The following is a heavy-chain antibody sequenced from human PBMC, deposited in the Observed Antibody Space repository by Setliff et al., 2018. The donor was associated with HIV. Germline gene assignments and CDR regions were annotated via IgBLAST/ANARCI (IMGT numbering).Heavy chain of an antibody. CDR2: IYHSGST. J-gene: IGHJ4*02. D-gene: IGHD3-3*01. CDR1: GYSISSGYY. CDR3: ARVASYDFWSGYLHYFDY. V-gene: IGHV4-38-2*01. Sequence: SETLSLTCAVSGYSISSGYYWGWIRQPPGKGLEWIGSIYHSGSTYYNPSLKSRVTISVDTSKNQFSLNLTSVTAADTAVYYCARVASYDFWSGYLHYFDYWGQGTPVTVSS.